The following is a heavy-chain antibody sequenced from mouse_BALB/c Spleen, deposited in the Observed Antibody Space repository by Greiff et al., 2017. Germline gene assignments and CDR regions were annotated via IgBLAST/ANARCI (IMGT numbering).Heavy chain of an antibody. D-gene: IGHD2-3*01. Sequence: QVQLQQPGAELVRPGASVKLSCKASGYTFTSYWMNWVKQRPGQGLEWIGNIYPGSGSTNYDEKFKSKATLTVDTSSSTAYMQLSSLTSEDSAVYYCTRDGYFAMDYWGQGTSVTVSS. V-gene: IGHV1-55*01. CDR2: IYPGSGST. CDR1: GYTFTSYW. J-gene: IGHJ4*01. CDR3: TRDGYFAMDY.